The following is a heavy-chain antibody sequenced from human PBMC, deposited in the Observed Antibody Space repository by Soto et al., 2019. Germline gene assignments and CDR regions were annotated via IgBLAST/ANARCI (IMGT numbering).Heavy chain of an antibody. Sequence: GGSLRLSCAATGFTFSVYAMTWVRQAPGKGLEWVSAVTANGGSTYSADSVKGRFTISRDNSKNTLFLQMNSLRAEDTAVYYCASLGVGDWANYYYYFGMDVWGQGTTVTVSS. J-gene: IGHJ6*02. CDR2: VTANGGST. CDR1: GFTFSVYA. V-gene: IGHV3-23*01. CDR3: ASLGVGDWANYYYYFGMDV. D-gene: IGHD2-21*02.